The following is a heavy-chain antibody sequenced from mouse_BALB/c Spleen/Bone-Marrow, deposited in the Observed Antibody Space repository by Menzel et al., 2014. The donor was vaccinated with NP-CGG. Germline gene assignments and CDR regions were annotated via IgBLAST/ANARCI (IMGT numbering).Heavy chain of an antibody. CDR2: ILPGSGST. CDR3: ARRGNSWFAY. Sequence: QVQLKESGAELMKPGASVKISCKATGYTFSSCWIEWVKQRPGHGLEWIGEILPGSGSTNYNEKFKDKATFTADTSSNTAFMQLSGLTSEDSAVYYCARRGNSWFAYWGQGTLVTVSA. V-gene: IGHV1-9*01. J-gene: IGHJ3*01. CDR1: GYTFSSCW.